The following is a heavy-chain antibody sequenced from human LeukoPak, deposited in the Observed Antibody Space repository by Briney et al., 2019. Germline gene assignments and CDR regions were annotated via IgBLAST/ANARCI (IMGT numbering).Heavy chain of an antibody. J-gene: IGHJ6*03. CDR2: IYHSGST. CDR3: AREQWLVQGYYMDV. CDR1: GYSISSGYY. V-gene: IGHV4-38-2*02. D-gene: IGHD6-19*01. Sequence: SETLSLTCIVSGYSISSGYYWGWIRQPPGKGLEWIGSIYHSGSTDYNPSLKSRVTISVDTSKNQFSLKLSSVTAADTAVYYCAREQWLVQGYYMDVWGKGTTVTISS.